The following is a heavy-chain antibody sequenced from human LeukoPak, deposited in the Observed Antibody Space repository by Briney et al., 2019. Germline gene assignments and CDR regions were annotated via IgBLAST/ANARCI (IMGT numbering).Heavy chain of an antibody. Sequence: ETLSLTCTVSGGSISSYYWSWIRQPPGKGLEWIGYIYYSGSTKYNPSLERRVSISVDTSKNQFSLKLSSVTAAGTAVYYCARSMDTAMVYFDYWGQGTLVTVSS. D-gene: IGHD5-18*01. CDR1: GGSISSYY. CDR2: IYYSGST. CDR3: ARSMDTAMVYFDY. J-gene: IGHJ4*02. V-gene: IGHV4-59*01.